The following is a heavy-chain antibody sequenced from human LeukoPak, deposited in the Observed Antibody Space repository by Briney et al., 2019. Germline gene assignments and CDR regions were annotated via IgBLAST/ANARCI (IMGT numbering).Heavy chain of an antibody. D-gene: IGHD4-11*01. CDR1: GYTFTDYA. V-gene: IGHV7-4-1*02. J-gene: IGHJ6*03. Sequence: ASVKLSCKASGYTFTDYAMNWVRQAPGQGLEWVGWINTNTGNPTYAQGFTGRFVFYLDTSVNTAYLQISSLKTEDTAVYYCARNSDYAGNYYYMDVWGKGTTVTVSS. CDR2: INTNTGNP. CDR3: ARNSDYAGNYYYMDV.